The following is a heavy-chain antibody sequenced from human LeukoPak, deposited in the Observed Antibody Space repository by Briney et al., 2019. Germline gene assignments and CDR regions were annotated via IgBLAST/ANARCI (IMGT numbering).Heavy chain of an antibody. D-gene: IGHD2-15*01. CDR1: RYTFSGYW. Sequence: GGSLRLSCAASRYTFSGYWMSWVRQAPGKGLEWVANIKQDGSEKYYVDSVKGRFTISRDNAKNSLYLQMNSLRAEDTAVYYCARGGLYCSGGSCLNWFDPWGQGTLVTVSS. CDR2: IKQDGSEK. CDR3: ARGGLYCSGGSCLNWFDP. J-gene: IGHJ5*02. V-gene: IGHV3-7*03.